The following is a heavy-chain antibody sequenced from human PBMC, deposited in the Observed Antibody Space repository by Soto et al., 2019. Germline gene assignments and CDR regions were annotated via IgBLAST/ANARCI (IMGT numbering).Heavy chain of an antibody. CDR1: GLIVSDKY. CDR3: AREGYAYGLDF. D-gene: IGHD3-10*01. J-gene: IGHJ4*02. V-gene: IGHV3-53*02. CDR2: TYTGGNS. Sequence: EVQLVQTGGGLIKPGGSLSLSCAASGLIVSDKYMSWVRQAPGKGLEWVSLTYTGGNSYFADFVKGRFIVSRDISKNTLFLHMNSLTAEDTAVYYCAREGYAYGLDFWGQGSLVTVSS.